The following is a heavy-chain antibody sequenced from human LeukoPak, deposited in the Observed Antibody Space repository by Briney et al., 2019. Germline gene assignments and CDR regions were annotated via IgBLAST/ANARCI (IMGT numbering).Heavy chain of an antibody. D-gene: IGHD4-17*01. Sequence: NPSETLSLTCAVSGVFFSTYYWSWIRQSPEKGLEWIGEVNHSGYTNYNPSLKSRVSISVDTSKNQFSLKLSSVTAADTAVYYCARQLYGSDYWGQGTLVTVSS. V-gene: IGHV4-34*01. J-gene: IGHJ4*02. CDR3: ARQLYGSDY. CDR1: GVFFSTYY. CDR2: VNHSGYT.